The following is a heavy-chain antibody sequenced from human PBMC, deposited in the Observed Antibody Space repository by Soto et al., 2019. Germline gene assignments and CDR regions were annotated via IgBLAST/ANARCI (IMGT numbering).Heavy chain of an antibody. D-gene: IGHD1-26*01. J-gene: IGHJ1*01. Sequence: SETLSLTCSVSGNSISTEGYYWSWIRQHPGKGLEWIGYIYYSGLTSYNPSLKSRVTISRATSKNQFYLKLSSVTAADTAVYYCARSRSYYVEDFQKWGQGTLVTVSS. V-gene: IGHV4-31*03. CDR1: GNSISTEGYY. CDR3: ARSRSYYVEDFQK. CDR2: IYYSGLT.